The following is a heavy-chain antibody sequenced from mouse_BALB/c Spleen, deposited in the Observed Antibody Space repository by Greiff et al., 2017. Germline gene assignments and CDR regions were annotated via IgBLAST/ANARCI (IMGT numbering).Heavy chain of an antibody. D-gene: IGHD2-1*01. CDR3: ARWEGNYGFAY. CDR2: ISSGSSTI. V-gene: IGHV5-17*02. Sequence: EVKLMESGGGLVQPGGSRKLSCAASGFTFSSFGMHWVRQAPEKGLEWVAYISSGSSTIYYADTVKGRFTISRDNPKNTLFLQMTSLRSEDTAMYYCARWEGNYGFAYWGQGTLVTVSA. CDR1: GFTFSSFG. J-gene: IGHJ3*01.